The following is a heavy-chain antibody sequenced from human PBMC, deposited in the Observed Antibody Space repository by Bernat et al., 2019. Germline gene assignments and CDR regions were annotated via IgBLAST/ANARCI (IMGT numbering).Heavy chain of an antibody. D-gene: IGHD6-13*01. Sequence: QVQLVESGGGVVQPGRSLRLSCAASGFTFSSYGMHWVRQAPGKGLEWVAVISDDGSNKYYADSVKGRFTISRDNSKITLYLQMNSLRAEDTAVYYCAKGEGSWYYYYYGMDVWGQGTTVTVSS. V-gene: IGHV3-30*18. CDR3: AKGEGSWYYYYYGMDV. J-gene: IGHJ6*02. CDR2: ISDDGSNK. CDR1: GFTFSSYG.